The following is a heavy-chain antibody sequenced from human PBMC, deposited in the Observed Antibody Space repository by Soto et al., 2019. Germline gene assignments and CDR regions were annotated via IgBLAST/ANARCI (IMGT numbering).Heavy chain of an antibody. V-gene: IGHV4-59*08. Sequence: QLQLQESGPGLVKPSETLSLTCTVSDGSISSYSWSWIRQPPGKGLEWIGCIYYIGRTNHNPSLKSRVTISVDTSKSQFYLKLSSVTASDTAVYYCARHSTGHGAFDIWGQGTMVTVSS. J-gene: IGHJ3*02. CDR2: IYYIGRT. D-gene: IGHD3-10*01. CDR1: DGSISSYS. CDR3: ARHSTGHGAFDI.